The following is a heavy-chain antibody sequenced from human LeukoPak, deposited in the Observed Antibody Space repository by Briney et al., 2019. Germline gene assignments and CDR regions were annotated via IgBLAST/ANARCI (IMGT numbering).Heavy chain of an antibody. Sequence: GGSLRLSCAASGFSFSKAWMSWVRQAPGKGREWVGRIKSRTDGGTTDYAAPVKGRFTISRDDSKNTLSLQMNSVKAEDTAVYYCTTITMTREHEDYWGQGTLVTVSS. CDR1: GFSFSKAW. CDR3: TTITMTREHEDY. J-gene: IGHJ4*02. CDR2: IKSRTDGGTT. V-gene: IGHV3-15*01. D-gene: IGHD3-10*01.